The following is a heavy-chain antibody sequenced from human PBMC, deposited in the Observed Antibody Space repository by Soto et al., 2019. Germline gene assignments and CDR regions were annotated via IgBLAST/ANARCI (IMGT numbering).Heavy chain of an antibody. Sequence: GGSLRLSCAASGFTFSNAWMSWVRQAPGKGLEWVGRIKSKTDGGTTDYAAPVKGRFTISRDDSKNTLYLQMNSLKTEDTAVYYCTTEEVIMYYYYGMDVWGQGTTVTVSS. CDR2: IKSKTDGGTT. CDR3: TTEEVIMYYYYGMDV. V-gene: IGHV3-15*01. J-gene: IGHJ6*02. CDR1: GFTFSNAW. D-gene: IGHD3-3*01.